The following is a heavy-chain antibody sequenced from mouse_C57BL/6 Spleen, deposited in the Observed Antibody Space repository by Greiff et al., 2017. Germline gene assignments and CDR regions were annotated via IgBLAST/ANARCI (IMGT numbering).Heavy chain of an antibody. Sequence: QVQLQQPGAELVMPGASVKLSCKASGYTFTSYWMHWVKQRPGQGLEWIGEIDPSDSYTNYNQKFKGKSTLTVDKSSSTAYMQLSSLTSEDSAVYCCAPDDKDAMDCWGKGTSVTVSS. CDR3: APDDKDAMDC. V-gene: IGHV1-69*01. CDR2: IDPSDSYT. CDR1: GYTFTSYW. J-gene: IGHJ4*01.